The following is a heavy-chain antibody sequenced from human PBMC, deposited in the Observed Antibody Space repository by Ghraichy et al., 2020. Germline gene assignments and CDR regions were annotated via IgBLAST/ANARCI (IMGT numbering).Heavy chain of an antibody. CDR2: INPNSGGT. J-gene: IGHJ5*02. CDR3: ARDKSYGDPPSFDP. V-gene: IGHV1-2*06. Sequence: ASVKVSCKASGYTFTGYYMHWVRQAPGQGLEWMGRINPNSGGTNYAQKFQGRVTMTRDTSISTAYMELSRLRSDDTAVYYCARDKSYGDPPSFDPWGQGTLVTVSS. CDR1: GYTFTGYY. D-gene: IGHD4-17*01.